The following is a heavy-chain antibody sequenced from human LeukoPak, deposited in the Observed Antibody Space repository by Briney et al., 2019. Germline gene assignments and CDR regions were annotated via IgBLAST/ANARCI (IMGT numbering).Heavy chain of an antibody. D-gene: IGHD3-9*01. CDR3: TRYDISTYARRSFDY. CDR1: GFTFSNYA. CDR2: ITGSGETT. Sequence: GGSLRLSCAASGFTFSNYAMSWVRQAPGKGLEWVSVITGSGETTFYADSVKGRFTVSRDNSKDTFSLQMNSLRAEDTAIYYCTRYDISTYARRSFDYWGQGTLVTVSS. V-gene: IGHV3-23*01. J-gene: IGHJ4*02.